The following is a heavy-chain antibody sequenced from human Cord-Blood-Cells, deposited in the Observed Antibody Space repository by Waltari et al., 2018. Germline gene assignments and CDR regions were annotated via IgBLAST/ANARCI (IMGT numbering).Heavy chain of an antibody. J-gene: IGHJ6*02. Sequence: QVQLVQSGAEVKKPGASVKVSCKASGYTFTGYYMHWVRQAPGQGLEWKGWINPNSGGTNYAQKFQGWVTMTRDTSISTAYMELSRLRSDDTAVYYCAREPYSSSWYNYYYGMDVWGQGTTVTVSS. V-gene: IGHV1-2*04. CDR3: AREPYSSSWYNYYYGMDV. CDR1: GYTFTGYY. D-gene: IGHD6-13*01. CDR2: INPNSGGT.